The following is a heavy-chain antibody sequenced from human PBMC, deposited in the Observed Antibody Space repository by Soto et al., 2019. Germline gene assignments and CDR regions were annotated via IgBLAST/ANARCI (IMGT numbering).Heavy chain of an antibody. CDR2: IFHRGDT. CDR1: GGSVSSKKW. V-gene: IGHV4-4*02. Sequence: QVLLQESGPGLVKASGTLSLTCALSGGSVSSKKWWTWVRQTPGKGLEWIGEIFHRGDTNYNAFLKSRVTISIDKSRNQVSLTLTSVADADTAVYYCASYVGTGGYGAFDIWGQGTVVTVSS. J-gene: IGHJ3*02. CDR3: ASYVGTGGYGAFDI. D-gene: IGHD3-16*01.